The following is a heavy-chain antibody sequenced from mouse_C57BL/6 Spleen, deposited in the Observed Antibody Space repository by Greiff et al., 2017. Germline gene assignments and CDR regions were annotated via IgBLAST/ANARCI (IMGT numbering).Heavy chain of an antibody. CDR1: GYTFTSYW. CDR3: ARLSYDYWYVDV. V-gene: IGHV1-55*01. Sequence: VQLQQPGAELVKPGASVKMSCKASGYTFTSYWITWVKQRPGQGLEWIGDIYPGSGSTNYNEKFKSKATLTVETSSRTAYMQLSSLTSEDSAVYYCARLSYDYWYVDVWGTGTTVTVSS. D-gene: IGHD2-3*01. J-gene: IGHJ1*03. CDR2: IYPGSGST.